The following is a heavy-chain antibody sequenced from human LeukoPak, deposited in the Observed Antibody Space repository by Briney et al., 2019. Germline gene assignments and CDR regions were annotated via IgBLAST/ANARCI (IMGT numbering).Heavy chain of an antibody. D-gene: IGHD3-22*01. V-gene: IGHV1-69*04. CDR3: ARAQPDYYDSSGYWYYFDY. Sequence: ASVKVSCKASGGTFSSYAISWVRQAPGQGLEWMGRIIPILGIANYAQKFQGRVTITADKSTSTAYMELSSLRSEDTAVYYCARAQPDYYDSSGYWYYFDYWGQGTLVTVSS. CDR2: IIPILGIA. J-gene: IGHJ4*02. CDR1: GGTFSSYA.